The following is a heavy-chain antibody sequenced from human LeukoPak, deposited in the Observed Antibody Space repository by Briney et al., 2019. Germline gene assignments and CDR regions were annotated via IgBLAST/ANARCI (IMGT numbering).Heavy chain of an antibody. V-gene: IGHV3-23*01. CDR2: ISGSGGST. J-gene: IGHJ4*02. CDR3: AREYSCSGGSCSYFDY. Sequence: GGSLRLSCEASGFTFSNYAMNWVRQAPGKGLEWVSAISGSGGSTFYANSVKGRFTISRDNSKNTLYLQMNSLRAEDTAVYYCAREYSCSGGSCSYFDYWGQGTLVTVSS. D-gene: IGHD2-15*01. CDR1: GFTFSNYA.